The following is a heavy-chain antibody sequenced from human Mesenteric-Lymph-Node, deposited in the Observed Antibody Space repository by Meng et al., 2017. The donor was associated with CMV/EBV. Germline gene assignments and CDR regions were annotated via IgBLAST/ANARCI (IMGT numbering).Heavy chain of an antibody. Sequence: GESLKISCAASGFTFSNYGMDWVRQAPGKGLEWVAVIWYDGNNKYYADSVKGRFTISRDNSKNTLYLEMSGLRAEDTAVYYCAKGGGGTGHYYGLDVWGQGTTVTVSS. V-gene: IGHV3-33*06. CDR2: IWYDGNNK. CDR3: AKGGGGTGHYYGLDV. J-gene: IGHJ6*02. D-gene: IGHD1-1*01. CDR1: GFTFSNYG.